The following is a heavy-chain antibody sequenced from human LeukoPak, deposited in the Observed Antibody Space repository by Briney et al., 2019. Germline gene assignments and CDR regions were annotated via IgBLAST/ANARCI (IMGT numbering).Heavy chain of an antibody. CDR1: GFTFSSYE. J-gene: IGHJ4*02. D-gene: IGHD2-8*01. CDR3: ARASGVSVPAGY. Sequence: GGSLRLSCVASGFTFSSYEINWVRQAPGEGLEWISHISSSGSTIYYADFLRGRFTISRDNAKNSVYLQMNSLRAEDTAVYYCARASGVSVPAGYWGQGTLVTVSS. CDR2: ISSSGSTI. V-gene: IGHV3-48*03.